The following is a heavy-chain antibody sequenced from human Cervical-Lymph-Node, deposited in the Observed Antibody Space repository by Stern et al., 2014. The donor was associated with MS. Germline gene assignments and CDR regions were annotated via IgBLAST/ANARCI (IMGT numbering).Heavy chain of an antibody. V-gene: IGHV3-33*01. CDR1: GFTFSSYG. Sequence: QLVQSGGGVVQPGRSLRLSCTASGFTFSSYGMHWVRQAPGKGLEWVAVIWYDGGNKHYADSVRGRFTISRDNSKNTLYLQMNSLRAEDTAVYYCARDPTMVRGVKGYFDYWGQGTLVTVSS. D-gene: IGHD3-10*01. J-gene: IGHJ4*02. CDR3: ARDPTMVRGVKGYFDY. CDR2: IWYDGGNK.